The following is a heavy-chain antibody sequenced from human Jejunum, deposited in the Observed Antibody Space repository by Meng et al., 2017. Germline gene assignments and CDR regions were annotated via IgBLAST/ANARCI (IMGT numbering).Heavy chain of an antibody. Sequence: VQVGGSGGGFVPPGGTLRLSCAVSGFPISTYSMHWVRQVPGKGLVWVSQIKPDGNTISYADSVRGRFTISRDNAKSTLYLEMNSLRAEDAAVYYCARDNDWVVWDYWGRGTLVTVFS. CDR3: ARDNDWVVWDY. J-gene: IGHJ4*01. CDR2: IKPDGNTI. CDR1: GFPISTYS. D-gene: IGHD1-1*01. V-gene: IGHV3-74*01.